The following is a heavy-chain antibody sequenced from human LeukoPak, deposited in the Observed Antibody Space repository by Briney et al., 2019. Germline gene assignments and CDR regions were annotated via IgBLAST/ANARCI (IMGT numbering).Heavy chain of an antibody. CDR1: GGSISSYF. V-gene: IGHV4-59*01. D-gene: IGHD6-13*01. CDR3: ASPGIAAAWAFDI. CDR2: IYYSGST. Sequence: PSETLSLTCTVSGGSISSYFWSWIRQPPGKGLEWIGYIYYSGSTNYNPSLKSRVTISVDTSKNQFSLKLSSVTAADTAVYYCASPGIAAAWAFDIWGQGTMVTVSS. J-gene: IGHJ3*02.